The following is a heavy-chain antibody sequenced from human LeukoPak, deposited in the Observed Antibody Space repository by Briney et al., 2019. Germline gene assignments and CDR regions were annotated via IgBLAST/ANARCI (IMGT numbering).Heavy chain of an antibody. Sequence: SQTLSLTCTVSGASISSGGYYWSWIRQPAGKGLEWIGRIYTSGSTNYNPSLKSRVTMSVDTSKNQFSLKLSSVTAADTAVYYCARDTDYGADYRGQGTLVTVSS. D-gene: IGHD4-17*01. V-gene: IGHV4-61*02. CDR1: GASISSGGYY. CDR2: IYTSGST. CDR3: ARDTDYGADY. J-gene: IGHJ4*02.